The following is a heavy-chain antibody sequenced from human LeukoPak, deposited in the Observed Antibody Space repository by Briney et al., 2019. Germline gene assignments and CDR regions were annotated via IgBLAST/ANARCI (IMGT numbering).Heavy chain of an antibody. J-gene: IGHJ5*02. Sequence: SETLSLTCTVSGYSISSGYYWGWIRQPPGKGLEWIGSIYHSGSTNYNPSLKSRVTISVDTSKNQFSLKLSSVTAADTAVYYCARRPYYYGSGSFDPWGQGTLVTVSS. CDR2: IYHSGST. D-gene: IGHD3-10*01. V-gene: IGHV4-38-2*02. CDR1: GYSISSGYY. CDR3: ARRPYYYGSGSFDP.